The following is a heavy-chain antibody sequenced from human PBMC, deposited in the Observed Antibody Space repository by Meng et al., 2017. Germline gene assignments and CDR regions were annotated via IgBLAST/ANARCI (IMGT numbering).Heavy chain of an antibody. V-gene: IGHV3-30*01. J-gene: IGHJ4*02. CDR1: GFTFSSNA. Sequence: QVRLMESVGGVVQPGRSLRLSCAASGFTFSSNAMHWVRQAPGKGLEWVAVISYDGRNKYYADSVKGRFTISRDNSKNTLYLQMNSLRAEDTAVYYCVRSSSGYYFDYWGQGTLVTVSS. CDR2: ISYDGRNK. CDR3: VRSSSGYYFDY. D-gene: IGHD3-22*01.